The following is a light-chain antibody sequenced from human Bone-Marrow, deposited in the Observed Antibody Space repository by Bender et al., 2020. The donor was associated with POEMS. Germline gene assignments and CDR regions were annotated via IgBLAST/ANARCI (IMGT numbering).Light chain of an antibody. CDR2: EAS. CDR1: RSDIGTYQL. J-gene: IGLJ1*01. Sequence: QSALTQPASVSGSPGQSITISCTGTRSDIGTYQLVSLYQQYPGKAPKLIIYEASERPSGVSSRFSGSKSVKTASLTIFGLQSEDEADYYCFSYSSASTYVFGSGTKVTV. V-gene: IGLV2-14*02. CDR3: FSYSSASTYV.